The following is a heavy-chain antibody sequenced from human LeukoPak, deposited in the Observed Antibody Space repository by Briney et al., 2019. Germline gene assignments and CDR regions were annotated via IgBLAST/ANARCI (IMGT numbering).Heavy chain of an antibody. CDR1: GFTFSSYA. V-gene: IGHV3-7*01. CDR3: ARDRYGGTDC. Sequence: GGSLRLSCAASGFTFSSYAMSWVRQAPGKGLEWVANIKEDESEKYYVDSVKGRFTISRDNAKNSLYLQMNSLRAEDTAVYYCARDRYGGTDCWGQGTLVTVSS. CDR2: IKEDESEK. J-gene: IGHJ4*02. D-gene: IGHD4-23*01.